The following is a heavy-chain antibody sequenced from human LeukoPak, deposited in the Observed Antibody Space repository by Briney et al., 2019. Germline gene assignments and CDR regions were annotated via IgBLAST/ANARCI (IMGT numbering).Heavy chain of an antibody. Sequence: ASVKVSCKASGYTFTSYAMHWVRQAPGQGLEWMGWVNGYNGKTNYVQNLQDRVTMTTDTSTSTAYMELRSLRSDDTAVYYCAREYRDYYDSSGNYLDYWGQGTLVTVSS. V-gene: IGHV1-18*01. J-gene: IGHJ4*02. D-gene: IGHD3-22*01. CDR2: VNGYNGKT. CDR1: GYTFTSYA. CDR3: AREYRDYYDSSGNYLDY.